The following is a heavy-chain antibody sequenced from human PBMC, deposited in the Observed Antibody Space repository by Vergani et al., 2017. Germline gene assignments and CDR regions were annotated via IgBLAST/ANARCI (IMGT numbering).Heavy chain of an antibody. CDR2: IYPADSDT. D-gene: IGHD1-1*01. V-gene: IGHV5-51*01. CDR3: ARHTTETDY. Sequence: EVELVQSGPEMRKPGESLKISCKGSEYSFGNYWIGWVRQMPGKGLEWMGIIYPADSDTRYSPSFQGQVTISADKSISTAFLQWDSLKASDTALYYCARHTTETDYWCQGTLVTVSS. J-gene: IGHJ4*02. CDR1: EYSFGNYW.